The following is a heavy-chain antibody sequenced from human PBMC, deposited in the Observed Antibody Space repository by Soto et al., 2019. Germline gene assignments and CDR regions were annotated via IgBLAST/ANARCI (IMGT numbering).Heavy chain of an antibody. D-gene: IGHD2-15*01. J-gene: IGHJ6*02. V-gene: IGHV1-58*01. CDR2: IVVGSGNT. CDR3: AADTLGYCSGGSCSTLGDYGMDV. Sequence: GASVKVSCKASGFTFTSSAVQWVRQALGQRLEWIGWIVVGSGNTNYAQKFQERVTITRDMSTSTAYMELSSLRSEDTAVYYCAADTLGYCSGGSCSTLGDYGMDVWGQGTTVTVSS. CDR1: GFTFTSSA.